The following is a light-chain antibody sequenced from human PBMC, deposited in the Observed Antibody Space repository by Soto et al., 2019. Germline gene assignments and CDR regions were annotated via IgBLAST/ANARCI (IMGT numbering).Light chain of an antibody. Sequence: QSVLTQPPSVSGAPGQRVTISCTGSSSNTGAGYDVHWYQQLPGTAPKLLIYGNSNRPSGVPDRFSGSKSGTSASLAITGLQAEDEADYYCQSYDSSLSVPFGGGTKLTVL. V-gene: IGLV1-40*01. CDR3: QSYDSSLSVP. CDR2: GNS. J-gene: IGLJ2*01. CDR1: SSNTGAGYD.